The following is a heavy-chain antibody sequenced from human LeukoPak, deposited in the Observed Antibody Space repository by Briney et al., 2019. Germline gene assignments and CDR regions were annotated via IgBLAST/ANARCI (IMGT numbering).Heavy chain of an antibody. D-gene: IGHD3-3*01. J-gene: IGHJ3*01. CDR1: GYSFTGCH. CDR2: VNPKTGGT. CDR3: AREFSSKLEWIAYVTGHDAFDV. V-gene: IGHV1-2*02. Sequence: ASVKVSCKAFGYSFTGCHLHWVRQAPRQGLEWMGWVNPKTGGTNYARKFQGRVTMTRDTSINTVNMELSRLTSDDTAVYYCAREFSSKLEWIAYVTGHDAFDVWGQGTMITVS.